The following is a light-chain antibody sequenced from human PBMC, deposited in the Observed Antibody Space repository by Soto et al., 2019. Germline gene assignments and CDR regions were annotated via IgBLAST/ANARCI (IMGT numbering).Light chain of an antibody. CDR2: DND. Sequence: QSVLTQPPSLSAAPGQRVTISCSGSTSNIGYNFVSWYQQLPGTAPKLLIYDNDRRPSGIPDRFSASKSGTSATLDITGLQTGDEADYYCGTWDSSLSAVVFGEGTKLTVL. J-gene: IGLJ2*01. CDR1: TSNIGYNF. CDR3: GTWDSSLSAVV. V-gene: IGLV1-51*01.